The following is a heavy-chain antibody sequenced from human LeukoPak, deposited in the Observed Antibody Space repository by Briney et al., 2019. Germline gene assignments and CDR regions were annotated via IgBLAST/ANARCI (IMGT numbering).Heavy chain of an antibody. D-gene: IGHD1-1*01. Sequence: PSETPSLTCAVYGESFSNYYWTWIRQPPGRGLEWIANINHRGNSNYDPSLKSRVTISIDTSKNQFSLKLTSVTAADTAVYYCARGLDNWNDHRVDYWGQGALVTVSS. V-gene: IGHV4-34*01. CDR3: ARGLDNWNDHRVDY. CDR1: GESFSNYY. J-gene: IGHJ4*02. CDR2: INHRGNS.